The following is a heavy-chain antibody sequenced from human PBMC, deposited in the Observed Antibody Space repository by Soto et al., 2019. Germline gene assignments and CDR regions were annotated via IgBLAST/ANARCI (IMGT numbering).Heavy chain of an antibody. V-gene: IGHV3-30*03. CDR3: ARAVHTSNYDSSGFDF. CDR2: MSYGGDNK. CDR1: GFSLSNYG. D-gene: IGHD3-22*01. J-gene: IGHJ4*02. Sequence: QVQVVESGGGVVQPGRSLGLACAASGFSLSNYGMHWVRQAPGKGLEWVAAMSYGGDNKYYADSVKGRFSISKDNSKNTLYLQMNSLGAEDTAVYYCARAVHTSNYDSSGFDFWGQGTLVTVSS.